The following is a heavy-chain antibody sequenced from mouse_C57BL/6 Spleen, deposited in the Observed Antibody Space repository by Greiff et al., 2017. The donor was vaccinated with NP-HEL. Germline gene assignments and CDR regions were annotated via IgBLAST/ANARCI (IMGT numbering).Heavy chain of an antibody. CDR2: IDPSDSYT. CDR3: ARDTAQAGAWFAY. CDR1: GYTFTSYW. Sequence: VQLQQPGAELVRPGTSVKLSCKASGYTFTSYWMHWVKQRPGQGLEWIGVIDPSDSYTNYNQKFKGKATLTVDTSSSTAYMQLSSLTSEDSAVYYCARDTAQAGAWFAYWGQGTLVTVSA. V-gene: IGHV1-59*01. J-gene: IGHJ3*01. D-gene: IGHD3-2*02.